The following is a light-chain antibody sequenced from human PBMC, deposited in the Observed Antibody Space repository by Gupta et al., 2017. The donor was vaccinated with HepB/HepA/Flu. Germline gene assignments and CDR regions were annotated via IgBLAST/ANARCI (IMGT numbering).Light chain of an antibody. V-gene: IGKV1-39*01. J-gene: IGKJ4*01. CDR2: AAS. CDR1: QSISSY. Sequence: DIQMTQSPSSLSASVGDRVTITCRASQSISSYLNWYQQKPGKAPKLLIYAASSLQSGVLSRFSGSGSGTDFTLTISSLQPEDVATYYCQQSYSTPHTFGGGTKVEIK. CDR3: QQSYSTPHT.